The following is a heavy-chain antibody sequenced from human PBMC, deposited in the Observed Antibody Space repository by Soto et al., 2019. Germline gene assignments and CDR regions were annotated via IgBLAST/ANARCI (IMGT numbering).Heavy chain of an antibody. CDR2: ISYDGSNK. V-gene: IGHV3-30*03. J-gene: IGHJ3*02. CDR3: ARDNPGPIVWELPGAFDI. CDR1: GFTFSSYG. Sequence: GGSLRLSCAASGFTFSSYGMHWVRQAPGKGLEWVAVISYDGSNKYYADSVKGRFTISRDNSKNTLYLQMNSLRAEDTAVYYCARDNPGPIVWELPGAFDIWGQGTMVTVSS. D-gene: IGHD1-26*01.